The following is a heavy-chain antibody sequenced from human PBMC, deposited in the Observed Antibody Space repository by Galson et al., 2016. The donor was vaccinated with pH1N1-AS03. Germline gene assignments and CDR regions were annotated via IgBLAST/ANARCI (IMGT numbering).Heavy chain of an antibody. CDR2: MSYDGGNE. Sequence: SLRLSCAASGLIFSNSAMHWVRQAPGKGLEWVAVMSYDGGNEYYADAVKGRFTTSRDHSRNTLYLQMNSLRVEYTAEYYCAAGSYVAASFDHWGQSTLVTVSS. V-gene: IGHV3-30-3*01. CDR3: AAGSYVAASFDH. CDR1: GLIFSNSA. D-gene: IGHD3-10*01. J-gene: IGHJ4*02.